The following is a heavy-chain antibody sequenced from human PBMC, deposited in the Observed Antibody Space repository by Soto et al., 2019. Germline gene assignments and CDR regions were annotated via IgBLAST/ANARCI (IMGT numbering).Heavy chain of an antibody. J-gene: IGHJ4*02. D-gene: IGHD5-18*01. CDR2: INAGNGNT. V-gene: IGHV1-3*01. CDR1: GYTFTSYA. Sequence: QVQLVQSGAEVKKPGASVKVSCKASGYTFTSYAMHWVRQAPGQRLERMGWINAGNGNTKYSQKFQGRVTITRDTSASTAYMELSSLRSEDTAVYYCARVDTAMVFDYWGQGTLVTVSS. CDR3: ARVDTAMVFDY.